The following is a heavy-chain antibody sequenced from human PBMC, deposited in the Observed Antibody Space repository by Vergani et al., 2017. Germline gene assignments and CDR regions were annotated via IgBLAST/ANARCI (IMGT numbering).Heavy chain of an antibody. Sequence: QVQLVQSGAEVKKPGASVKVSCKASGGTFSSYAISWVRQAPGQGLEWMGGSIPIFGTANYAQKFQGRVTITADESTSTAYMELSSLRSEDTAVYYCAGPDVLAPAAISDAYYMDVGGKGTTVTVSS. J-gene: IGHJ6*03. CDR1: GGTFSSYA. D-gene: IGHD2-2*02. CDR3: AGPDVLAPAAISDAYYMDV. V-gene: IGHV1-69*01. CDR2: SIPIFGTA.